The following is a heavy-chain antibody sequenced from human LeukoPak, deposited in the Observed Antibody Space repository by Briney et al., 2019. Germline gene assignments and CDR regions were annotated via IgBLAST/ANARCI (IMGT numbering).Heavy chain of an antibody. CDR2: ISGRGGST. J-gene: IGHJ4*02. CDR3: AKVPGYCSSTSCYDHYFDY. D-gene: IGHD2-2*03. CDR1: GFTFSSYV. V-gene: IGHV3-23*01. Sequence: GGSLRLSCAASGFTFSSYVMSWVRQAPGKGLEWVSAISGRGGSTYYADSVKGRFTISRDNSKNTLYLQMNSLRAEDTAVYYCAKVPGYCSSTSCYDHYFDYWGQGTLVTVSS.